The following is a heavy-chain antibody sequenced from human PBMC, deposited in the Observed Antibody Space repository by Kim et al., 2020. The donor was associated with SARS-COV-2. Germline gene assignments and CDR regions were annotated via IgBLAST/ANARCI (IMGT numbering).Heavy chain of an antibody. Sequence: SVKVSCKSSGGTFSSYAISWVRQAPGQGLEWMGRIIPILGIANYAQKFQGRVTITADKSTSTAYMELSSLRSEDTAVYYCARDMDYYGSGSYGDGMDVWGQGTTVTVSS. D-gene: IGHD3-10*01. CDR3: ARDMDYYGSGSYGDGMDV. V-gene: IGHV1-69*04. J-gene: IGHJ6*02. CDR2: IIPILGIA. CDR1: GGTFSSYA.